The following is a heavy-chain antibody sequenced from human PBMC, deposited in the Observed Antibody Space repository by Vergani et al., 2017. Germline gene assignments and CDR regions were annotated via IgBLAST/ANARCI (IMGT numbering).Heavy chain of an antibody. Sequence: QVQLQESGPGLVKPSQTLSLTCTVSGGSISSGGYYWSWIRQHPGKGLEWIGYIYYSGSTYYNPSLKSRVTIYVDTSKNQFSLKLSSVTAADTAVYYCARGDYDILTGSYNWCDPWGQGTLVTVSS. CDR3: ARGDYDILTGSYNWCDP. CDR1: GGSISSGGYY. V-gene: IGHV4-31*03. CDR2: IYYSGST. D-gene: IGHD3-9*01. J-gene: IGHJ5*02.